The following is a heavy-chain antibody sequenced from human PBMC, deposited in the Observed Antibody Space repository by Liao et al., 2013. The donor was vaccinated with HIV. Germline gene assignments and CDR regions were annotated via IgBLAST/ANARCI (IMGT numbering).Heavy chain of an antibody. D-gene: IGHD6-13*01. J-gene: IGHJ4*02. CDR1: GGSISSYY. CDR2: IYSSGSA. V-gene: IGHV4-4*07. CDR3: ARTSVYSSSWYSDY. Sequence: QVQLQESGPGLVKPSETLSLTCTVSGGSISSYYWSWIRQPAGKGLEWIGRIYSSGSANYNPSLKSRVTMSVDTSKNQFSLRLSSVTAADTAVYYCARTSVYSSSWYSDYWGQGTLVTVSS.